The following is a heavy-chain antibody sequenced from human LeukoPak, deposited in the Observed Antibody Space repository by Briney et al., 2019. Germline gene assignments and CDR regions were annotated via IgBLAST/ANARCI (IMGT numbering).Heavy chain of an antibody. CDR2: IRYDGSNK. V-gene: IGHV3-30*02. Sequence: GGSLRLSCAASGFTFSSYGMHLVRQAPGKGLEWVAFIRYDGSNKYYADSVKGRFTISRDNSKNTLYLQMNSLRAEDTAVYYCAKVVRYDYYYYMDVWGKGTTVTVSS. D-gene: IGHD2-8*02. J-gene: IGHJ6*03. CDR3: AKVVRYDYYYYMDV. CDR1: GFTFSSYG.